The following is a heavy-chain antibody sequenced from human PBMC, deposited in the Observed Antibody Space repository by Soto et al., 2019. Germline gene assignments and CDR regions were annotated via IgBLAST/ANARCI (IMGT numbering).Heavy chain of an antibody. CDR2: IKSKTDGGTT. CDR3: TTDAPRCSSTSCNNYFDY. J-gene: IGHJ4*02. D-gene: IGHD2-2*01. Sequence: GGSLRLSCAASGFTFSNAWMNWVRQAPGKGLEWVGRIKSKTDGGTTDYAAPVKGRFTISRDDSKNTLNLQMNSLKTEDTAVYYCTTDAPRCSSTSCNNYFDYWGQGTLVTVSS. CDR1: GFTFSNAW. V-gene: IGHV3-15*07.